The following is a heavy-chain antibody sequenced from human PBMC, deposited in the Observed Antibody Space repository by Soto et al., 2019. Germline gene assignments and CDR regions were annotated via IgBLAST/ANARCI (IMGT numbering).Heavy chain of an antibody. J-gene: IGHJ4*02. Sequence: EVQLLESGGGLVQPGGSLRLSCADSGFTFSSYAMRWVRQAPVKGLEWVSAVSGSGGSTYYVDSVKGRFTISRDNSKNTLYLQMNSLRAEDTAVYYCARRGSGSYYDYWGQGTLVTVSS. CDR2: VSGSGGST. CDR3: ARRGSGSYYDY. CDR1: GFTFSSYA. V-gene: IGHV3-23*01. D-gene: IGHD1-26*01.